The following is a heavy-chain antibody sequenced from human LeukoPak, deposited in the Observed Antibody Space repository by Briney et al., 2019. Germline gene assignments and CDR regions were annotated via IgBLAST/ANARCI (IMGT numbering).Heavy chain of an antibody. J-gene: IGHJ5*02. CDR2: IYNSGST. CDR1: GYSISSNYY. CDR3: ASNATTGWFDP. D-gene: IGHD1-14*01. V-gene: IGHV4-38-2*01. Sequence: SETLSLTCAVSGYSISSNYYWGCIRQPPGKKLEWIGSIYNSGSTYYNPSLKSRITISVDTSKNHFSLKLSSVTAADTAVYYCASNATTGWFDPWGQGTLVTVSS.